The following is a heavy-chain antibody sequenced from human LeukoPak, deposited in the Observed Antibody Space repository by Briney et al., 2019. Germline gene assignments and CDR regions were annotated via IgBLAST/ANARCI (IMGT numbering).Heavy chain of an antibody. CDR1: GYTFTSFY. V-gene: IGHV1-46*01. Sequence: ASVKVSCKASGYTFTSFYMHWVRQAPGQGLEWMGIINPSGGSTSYAQKFQGRVTMTRDTSTSAVYMELSSLRSEDTAMYYCASSGYSRYFQHWGQGTLVTVSS. CDR3: ASSGYSRYFQH. CDR2: INPSGGST. J-gene: IGHJ1*01. D-gene: IGHD5-18*01.